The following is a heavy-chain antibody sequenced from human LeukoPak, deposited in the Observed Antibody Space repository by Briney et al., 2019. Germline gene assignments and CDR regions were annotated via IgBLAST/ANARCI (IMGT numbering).Heavy chain of an antibody. V-gene: IGHV3-9*03. CDR3: AKGNSGSYSQDWFDP. J-gene: IGHJ5*02. CDR2: ISWNSGTK. CDR1: GFTFDDYA. D-gene: IGHD1-26*01. Sequence: GGSPRLSCAASGFTFDDYAMHWVRQTPGKGLEWVSGISWNSGTKGYADSVKGRFTISRDNAKNSLYLQMNSLRAEDMAFYYCAKGNSGSYSQDWFDPWGQGTLVTVSS.